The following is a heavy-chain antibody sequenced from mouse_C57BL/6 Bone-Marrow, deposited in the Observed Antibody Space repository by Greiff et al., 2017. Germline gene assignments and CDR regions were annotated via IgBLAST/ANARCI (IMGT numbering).Heavy chain of an antibody. CDR2: IDPSDSYP. CDR3: AKGNWGFAY. D-gene: IGHD4-1*01. J-gene: IGHJ3*01. CDR1: GYTFTSYW. V-gene: IGHV1-69*01. Sequence: QVQLQQPGAELVMPGASVKLSCKASGYTFTSYWMHWVKQRPGQGLEWIGEIDPSDSYPNYNQKFKGKSTLTVDKSSSTAYMQLSSLTSEDSAVYYCAKGNWGFAYWGQGTLVTVSA.